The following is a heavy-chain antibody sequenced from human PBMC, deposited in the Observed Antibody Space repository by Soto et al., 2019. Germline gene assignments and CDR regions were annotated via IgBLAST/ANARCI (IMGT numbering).Heavy chain of an antibody. CDR2: IYYSGST. CDR1: GGSISSGDYY. J-gene: IGHJ5*02. CDR3: ARERPDGSRLDP. V-gene: IGHV4-30-4*01. D-gene: IGHD6-13*01. Sequence: QVQLQESGPGLVKPSQTLSLTCTVSGGSISSGDYYWSWIRQPPGKGLEWIGYIYYSGSTYYNPSLKSRVTLSVDPSKNPFSLKLSSVTAADTAVYYCARERPDGSRLDPWGQGTLVTVSS.